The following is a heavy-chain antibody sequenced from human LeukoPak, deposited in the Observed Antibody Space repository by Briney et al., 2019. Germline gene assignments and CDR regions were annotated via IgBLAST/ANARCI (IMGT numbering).Heavy chain of an antibody. CDR2: IYSGGST. Sequence: GGSLRLSCAASGFTVSSNYMSWVRQAPGKGLEWVSVIYSGGSTYYADSVKGRFTISRDNSKNTLYLQMSSLRAEDTAVYYCARGAYYYDSDPPLADYWGQGTLVTVSS. CDR3: ARGAYYYDSDPPLADY. CDR1: GFTVSSNY. D-gene: IGHD3-22*01. V-gene: IGHV3-66*01. J-gene: IGHJ4*02.